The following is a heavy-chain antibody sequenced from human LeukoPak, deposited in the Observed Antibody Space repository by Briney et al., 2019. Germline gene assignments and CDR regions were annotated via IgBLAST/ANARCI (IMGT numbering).Heavy chain of an antibody. CDR1: GGSFSGYY. CDR2: INHSGST. J-gene: IGHJ4*02. V-gene: IGHV4-34*01. Sequence: RASETLSLTCAVYGGSFSGYYWSWIRQPPGKGLEWIGEINHSGSTNYNPSLKSRVTVPIDTSKNQFSLKLTSVTAADTAVYYCARDQGSGIWGQGTLVTVSS. D-gene: IGHD3-10*01. CDR3: ARDQGSGI.